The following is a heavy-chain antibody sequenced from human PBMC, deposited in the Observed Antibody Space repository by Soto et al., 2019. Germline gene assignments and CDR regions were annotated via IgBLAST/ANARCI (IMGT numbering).Heavy chain of an antibody. Sequence: EVQLVESGGGLVQPGGSLKLSCAASGFTFSGSAMHWVRQASGKGLEWVGRIRSKANSYATAYAASVKGRFTISRDDSKNTAYLQMNSLKTEDTAVYYCTSSDYDILTGYYENFDYWGQGTLVTVSS. CDR1: GFTFSGSA. J-gene: IGHJ4*02. CDR2: IRSKANSYAT. CDR3: TSSDYDILTGYYENFDY. D-gene: IGHD3-9*01. V-gene: IGHV3-73*02.